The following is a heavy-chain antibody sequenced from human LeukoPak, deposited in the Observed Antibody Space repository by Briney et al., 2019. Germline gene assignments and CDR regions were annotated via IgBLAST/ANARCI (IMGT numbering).Heavy chain of an antibody. CDR2: ISADNGDT. CDR1: GGTLSNYA. V-gene: IGHV1-18*01. CDR3: ARTEIAVAGTGGDYYYYYGMDV. Sequence: ASVKVSCKASGGTLSNYAISWVRQAPGQGLEWMGCISADNGDTNYAQNLQGRVTMTTDTSTSTAYMELRSLRSDDSAVYYCARTEIAVAGTGGDYYYYYGMDVWGQGTTVTVSS. J-gene: IGHJ6*02. D-gene: IGHD6-13*01.